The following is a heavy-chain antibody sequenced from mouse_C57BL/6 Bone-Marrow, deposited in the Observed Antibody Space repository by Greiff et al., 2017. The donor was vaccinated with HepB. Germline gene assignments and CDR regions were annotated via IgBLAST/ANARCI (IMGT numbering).Heavy chain of an antibody. Sequence: QVQLQQSGPELVKPGASVKISCKASGYAFSSSWMNWVKQRPGKGLEWIGRIYPGDGDTNYNGKFRGKATLTADKSSSTAYMHLSSLTSEDSAVYFCARGPLGYFDDWGTGTTVTVSS. J-gene: IGHJ1*03. CDR3: ARGPLGYFDD. CDR1: GYAFSSSW. V-gene: IGHV1-82*01. D-gene: IGHD6-1*01. CDR2: IYPGDGDT.